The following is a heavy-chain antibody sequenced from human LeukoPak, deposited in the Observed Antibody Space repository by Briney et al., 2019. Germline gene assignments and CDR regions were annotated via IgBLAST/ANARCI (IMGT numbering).Heavy chain of an antibody. CDR2: MNPNSGNT. CDR1: GYTFTSYD. D-gene: IGHD2-15*01. CDR3: ARGKSGRHCSGGSCYVDYYYMDV. V-gene: IGHV1-8*01. Sequence: ASVKVSCKASGYTFTSYDINWVRQATGQGLEWMGWMNPNSGNTDYAQKFQGRVTITRNTSLSTAYMELSSLRSEDTAVYYCARGKSGRHCSGGSCYVDYYYMDVWGKGTTVTVSS. J-gene: IGHJ6*03.